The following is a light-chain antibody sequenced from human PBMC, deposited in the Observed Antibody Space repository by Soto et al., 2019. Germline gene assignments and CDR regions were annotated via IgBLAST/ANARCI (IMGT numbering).Light chain of an antibody. V-gene: IGKV3-20*01. CDR2: GAS. Sequence: EIVVTQAPGTLSLSPGERATLSCRASQSVSSSYLAGYQQKPGQAPRLLIYGASSRATGIPDRGSGSGSGADFTLTISRLAPEDFAVYYCQQYGSSTWTVGQGTKVDSK. CDR1: QSVSSSY. CDR3: QQYGSSTWT. J-gene: IGKJ1*01.